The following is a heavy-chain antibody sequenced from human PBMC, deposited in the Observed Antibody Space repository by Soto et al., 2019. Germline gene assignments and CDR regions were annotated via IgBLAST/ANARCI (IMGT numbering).Heavy chain of an antibody. CDR3: AKHGRRGSLPPGLDQYFGMGL. CDR2: ISSGGSGI. CDR1: GFIFSDHY. J-gene: IGHJ4*03. V-gene: IGHV3-11*01. D-gene: IGHD1-26*01. Sequence: GGSLRLSCAASGFIFSDHYMSWIRQAPGKGLEWVSYISSGGSGIHYADSVKGRFTISADKSINTAYLQWSSLKASDTAIYYRAKHGRRGSLPPGLDQYFGMGLWGQGNQGNVP.